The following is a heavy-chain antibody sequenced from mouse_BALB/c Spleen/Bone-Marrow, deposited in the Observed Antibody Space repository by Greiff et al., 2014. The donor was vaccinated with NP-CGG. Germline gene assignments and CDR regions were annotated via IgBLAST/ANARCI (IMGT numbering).Heavy chain of an antibody. CDR2: ISSGGSYT. J-gene: IGHJ4*01. CDR1: GFTFSSYG. Sequence: VQLKESGGDLVKPGGSLKLSCAASGFTFSSYGMSWVRQTSDKRLEGVATISSGGSYTYYPDSVKGRFTISRDNAKNTLYLQMSSLKSEDAAMYYCARGGLRRNIAYAMDYWSQGTSVTVSA. CDR3: ARGGLRRNIAYAMDY. V-gene: IGHV5-6*01. D-gene: IGHD2-4*01.